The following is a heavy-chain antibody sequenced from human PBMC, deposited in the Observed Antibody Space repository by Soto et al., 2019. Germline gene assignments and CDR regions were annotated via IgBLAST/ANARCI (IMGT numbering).Heavy chain of an antibody. D-gene: IGHD4-17*01. CDR2: INPGNGNT. CDR1: GYTFTRYA. J-gene: IGHJ2*01. CDR3: ARGASSVTMFYFDL. V-gene: IGHV1-3*01. Sequence: QVQVVQSGAEVKKPGASVKVSCKASGYTFTRYAMHWVHQAPGQRLEWMGWINPGNGNTKNSQKFQGRVTITRDTFASTAYMELSSLRSEDSAVYYCARGASSVTMFYFDLWGRGTLVTVSS.